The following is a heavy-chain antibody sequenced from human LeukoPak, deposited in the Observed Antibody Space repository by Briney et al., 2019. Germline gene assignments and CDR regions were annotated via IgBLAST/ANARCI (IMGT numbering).Heavy chain of an antibody. D-gene: IGHD3-22*01. CDR1: GGTFSSYA. Sequence: SVKVSCKASGGTFSSYAISWVRQAPGQGLEWMGGIIPIFGTANYARKFQGRVTITADESTSTAYMELGSLRSEDTAVYYCAREYYYDSSGHYPTYYFDYWGQGTLVTVSS. J-gene: IGHJ4*02. CDR2: IIPIFGTA. V-gene: IGHV1-69*13. CDR3: AREYYYDSSGHYPTYYFDY.